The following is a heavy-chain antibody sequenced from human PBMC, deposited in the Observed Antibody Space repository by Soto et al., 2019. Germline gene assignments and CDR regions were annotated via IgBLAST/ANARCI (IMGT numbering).Heavy chain of an antibody. J-gene: IGHJ4*02. Sequence: GGSLRLSCAASGFTFISYAMSWGRQAPGKGLEWVSAISGSGGSTYYADSVKGRFTISRDNSKNTLYLQMNSLRAEDTAVYYCAKDRGYYDSSGSTGDYWGQGTLVTVSS. D-gene: IGHD3-22*01. CDR1: GFTFISYA. CDR2: ISGSGGST. CDR3: AKDRGYYDSSGSTGDY. V-gene: IGHV3-23*01.